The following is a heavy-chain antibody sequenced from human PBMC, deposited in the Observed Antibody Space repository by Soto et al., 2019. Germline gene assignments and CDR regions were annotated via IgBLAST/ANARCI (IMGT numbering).Heavy chain of an antibody. V-gene: IGHV4-59*01. CDR2: IYYSGST. CDR3: LKRAGDYKNYFYY. CDR1: GGSISSYY. J-gene: IGHJ4*02. Sequence: SETLSLTCTVSGGSISSYYWCWIRQRPGKGLEWIGYIYYSGSTNYNPSLKSRVTISVDTSKNQFSLKLSSVTAADTAVYYCLKRAGDYKNYFYYWAQGTLVPVSA. D-gene: IGHD3-9*01.